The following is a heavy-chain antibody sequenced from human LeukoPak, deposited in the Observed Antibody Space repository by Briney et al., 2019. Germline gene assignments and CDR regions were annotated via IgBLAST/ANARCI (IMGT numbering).Heavy chain of an antibody. CDR3: SGTLGELSFYDY. J-gene: IGHJ4*02. CDR1: GFTFSSYW. D-gene: IGHD3-16*02. CDR2: IKSKTDGGTT. V-gene: IGHV3-15*01. Sequence: GGSLRLSCAASGFTFSSYWMSWVRQAPGKGLEWVGRIKSKTDGGTTDYAAPVKGRFTISRDDSKNTLYLQMNSLKTEDTAVYYCSGTLGELSFYDYWGQGTLVTVSS.